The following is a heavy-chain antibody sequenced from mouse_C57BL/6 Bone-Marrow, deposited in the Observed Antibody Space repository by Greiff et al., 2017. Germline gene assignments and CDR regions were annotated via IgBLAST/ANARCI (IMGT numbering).Heavy chain of an antibody. V-gene: IGHV1-75*01. Sequence: LVESGPELVKPGASVKISCKASGYTFTDYYINWVKQRPGQGLEWIGWIFPGSGSTYYNEKFKGKATLTVDKSSSTASMLLSSLPSEDSAVYFCARYDLYYFDYWGQGTTLTVSS. D-gene: IGHD2-3*01. J-gene: IGHJ2*01. CDR1: GYTFTDYY. CDR3: ARYDLYYFDY. CDR2: IFPGSGST.